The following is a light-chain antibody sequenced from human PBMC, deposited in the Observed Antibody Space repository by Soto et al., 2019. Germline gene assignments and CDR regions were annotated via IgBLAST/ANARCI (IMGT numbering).Light chain of an antibody. J-gene: IGLJ1*01. V-gene: IGLV2-8*01. CDR2: DVD. CDR1: SSDVGGYDS. CDR3: SSYAGSNTFV. Sequence: LTQPPSASGSPGQSVTISCSGTSSDVGGYDSVSWYQHHPGKVPKLIIFDVDKWPSGVPDRFSGFKSGNTAPLTVSGLRAEDEADYYCSSYAGSNTFVFGTGTKVT.